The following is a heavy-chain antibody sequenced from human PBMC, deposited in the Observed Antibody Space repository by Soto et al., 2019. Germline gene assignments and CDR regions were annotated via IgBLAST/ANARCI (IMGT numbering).Heavy chain of an antibody. CDR2: IIPILGIA. Sequence: QVQLVQSGAEVKKPGSSVKVSCKASGGTFSSYTISWVRQAPGQGLEWMGRIIPILGIANYAQKFQGRVTITADKSTSTAYMELSSLRSEDTAVYYCASDSVGVTTSQHDPSTPYWYFDLWGRGTLVTVSS. V-gene: IGHV1-69*02. CDR3: ASDSVGVTTSQHDPSTPYWYFDL. J-gene: IGHJ2*01. D-gene: IGHD4-17*01. CDR1: GGTFSSYT.